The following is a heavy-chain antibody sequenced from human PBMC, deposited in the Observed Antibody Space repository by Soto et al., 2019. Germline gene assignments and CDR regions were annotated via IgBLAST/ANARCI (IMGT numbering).Heavy chain of an antibody. V-gene: IGHV5-51*01. CDR3: CRHSPIPPCLRSCYFHLGRPGSRVTDY. Sequence: GESLTLSCKGSGYTFSDHWVAWVRHMPGKGMEWMGIISPDDSDTRYRPSFQGQVTISVDKSVSTAYLQWTSLHPSDTAIYYCCRHSPIPPCLRSCYFHLGRPGSRVTDY. D-gene: IGHD3-3*01. CDR2: ISPDDSDT. CDR1: GYTFSDHW. J-gene: IGHJ4*01.